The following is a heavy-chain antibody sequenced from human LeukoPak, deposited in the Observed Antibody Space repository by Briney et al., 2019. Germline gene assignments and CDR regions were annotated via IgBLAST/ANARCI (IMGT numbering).Heavy chain of an antibody. CDR3: AKDRIKDGYNNY. Sequence: TGGPLRLSCASSGFPFKNHGMSWVRQAPGKGLEWVSAIGATGDETFYADSVKGRFTISRDNSKNMLYLQMNSLRAEDTAVYYCAKDRIKDGYNNYWGQGILVTVSS. D-gene: IGHD5-24*01. CDR1: GFPFKNHG. CDR2: IGATGDET. J-gene: IGHJ4*02. V-gene: IGHV3-23*01.